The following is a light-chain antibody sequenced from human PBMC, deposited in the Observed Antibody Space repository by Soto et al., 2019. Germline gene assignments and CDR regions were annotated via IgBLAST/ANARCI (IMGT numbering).Light chain of an antibody. CDR3: QQSYRTPRWT. CDR1: QNINLY. V-gene: IGKV1-39*01. J-gene: IGKJ1*01. Sequence: DIQLTQSPSSLSASVGDRVSITCRASQNINLYLNWYQHKPGKAPKLLIYAASNLERGVPSRFSGSGSGTDFTLTISSLQPEDFATYSCQQSYRTPRWTFGQGTNVEI. CDR2: AAS.